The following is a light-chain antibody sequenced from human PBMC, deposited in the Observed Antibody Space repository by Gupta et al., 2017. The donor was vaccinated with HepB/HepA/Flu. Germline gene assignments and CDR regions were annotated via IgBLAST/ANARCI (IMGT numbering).Light chain of an antibody. V-gene: IGKV3-11*01. J-gene: IGKJ3*01. CDR2: DAS. CDR3: QQRSNWPA. Sequence: EIVLTQSPATLSLSPGERVTLSCRASQSVSSYLAWYQQKPGKAPRLLIYDASNRATGIPARFSGSGSGTDFTLTISSLEPEDFAVYYCQQRSNWPAFGPGTKVDIK. CDR1: QSVSSY.